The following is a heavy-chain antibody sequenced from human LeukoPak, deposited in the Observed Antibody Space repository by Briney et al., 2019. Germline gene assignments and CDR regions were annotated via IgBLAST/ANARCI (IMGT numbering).Heavy chain of an antibody. Sequence: SVRVSCKASGGTFSSYAISWVRQAPGQGLEWMGGIIPIFGTANYAQKFQGRVTITADKSTSTAYMELSSLRSEDTAVYYCARAPALAVAGTYFDLWGRGTLVTVSS. CDR2: IIPIFGTA. D-gene: IGHD6-19*01. CDR1: GGTFSSYA. V-gene: IGHV1-69*06. CDR3: ARAPALAVAGTYFDL. J-gene: IGHJ2*01.